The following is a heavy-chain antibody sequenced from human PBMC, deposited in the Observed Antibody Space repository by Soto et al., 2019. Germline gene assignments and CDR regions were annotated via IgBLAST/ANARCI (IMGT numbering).Heavy chain of an antibody. CDR2: MNPNSGNT. V-gene: IGHV1-8*01. Sequence: QVQLVQSGAEVKKPGASVKVSCNASGYTFTSYDINWVRQATGQGLEWMGWMNPNSGNTGYAQKFQGRVTMTSNTSISTANSGLSTLRSEDTAVYYFARAKTSYGMGVWCQGTTVTVSS. CDR1: GYTFTSYD. CDR3: ARAKTSYGMGV. J-gene: IGHJ6*02.